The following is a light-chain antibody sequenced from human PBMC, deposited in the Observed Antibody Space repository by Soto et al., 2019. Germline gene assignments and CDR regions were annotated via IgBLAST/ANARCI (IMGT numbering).Light chain of an antibody. J-gene: IGKJ1*01. CDR3: QQRSNWPPV. V-gene: IGKV3-11*01. CDR1: QTIRTY. CDR2: DAS. Sequence: EIVLTQSPATLSLSPGKRATLSCRASQTIRTYLAWFQQKPGQAPRLLIFDASNRAAGIPNRFSGSGSGTDFTLSISSLEPDDIAVYYCQQRSNWPPVFGQGTKVEIK.